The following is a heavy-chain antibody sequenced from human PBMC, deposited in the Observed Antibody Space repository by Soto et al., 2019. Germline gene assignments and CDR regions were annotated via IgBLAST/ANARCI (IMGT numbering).Heavy chain of an antibody. Sequence: SQTLSLTCAITGDSVSSNSGGWSWVRQSPSRGLEWLGRTYYRSKWYYEYAVSVRGRITINPDTSKNQYSLQLNSVTPEDTAVYFCARGEQHSGRSFDYWGQGTVGTVST. CDR2: TYYRSKWYY. CDR1: GDSVSSNSGG. D-gene: IGHD1-26*01. V-gene: IGHV6-1*01. J-gene: IGHJ4*01. CDR3: ARGEQHSGRSFDY.